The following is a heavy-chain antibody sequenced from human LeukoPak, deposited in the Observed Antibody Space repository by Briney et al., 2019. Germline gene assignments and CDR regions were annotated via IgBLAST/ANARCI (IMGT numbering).Heavy chain of an antibody. Sequence: ASVKVSCKASGYTFTGYYMHWVRQAPGQGLEWMGWINPNSGGTNYAQKFQGRVTMTRDTSISTAYMELSSLRSEDTAVYYCARGGIKGVLSAARLFDIWGQGTMVTVSS. J-gene: IGHJ3*02. CDR3: ARGGIKGVLSAARLFDI. CDR2: INPNSGGT. CDR1: GYTFTGYY. D-gene: IGHD6-13*01. V-gene: IGHV1-2*02.